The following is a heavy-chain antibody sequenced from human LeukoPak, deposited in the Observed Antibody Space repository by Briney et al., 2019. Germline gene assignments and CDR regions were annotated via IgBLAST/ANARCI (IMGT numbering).Heavy chain of an antibody. CDR1: GLTFSSYA. V-gene: IGHV3-30-3*01. D-gene: IGHD3-22*01. CDR3: AKDGYDGSGAYIDY. CDR2: ISYDGSNN. J-gene: IGHJ4*02. Sequence: GGSLRLSCAASGLTFSSYAIHWVRQAPGKGLEWVAVISYDGSNNYYADSVKGRFTISRDNSKNTLYLQMNSLRAEDTTVYYCAKDGYDGSGAYIDYWGQGTLVIVSS.